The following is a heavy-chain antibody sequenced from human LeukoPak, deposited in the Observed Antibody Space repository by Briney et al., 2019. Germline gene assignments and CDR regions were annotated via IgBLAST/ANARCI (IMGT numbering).Heavy chain of an antibody. CDR2: INWNGVTR. V-gene: IGHV3-9*01. D-gene: IGHD6-25*01. J-gene: IGHJ4*02. CDR3: GKDTDSSGSPPLES. Sequence: GRSLRLSCAASGFIFDGYAMHCVRQAPGKGLEWVSSINWNGVTRGYVDSVKGRFTISRDNAKNSLYLQMNSLRVEEPALYYYGKDTDSSGSPPLESWGQGTLVTVSS. CDR1: GFIFDGYA.